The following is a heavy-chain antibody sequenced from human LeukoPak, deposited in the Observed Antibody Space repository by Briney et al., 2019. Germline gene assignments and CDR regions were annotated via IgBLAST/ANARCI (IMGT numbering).Heavy chain of an antibody. V-gene: IGHV3-48*03. D-gene: IGHD3-22*01. J-gene: IGHJ3*02. CDR2: ISSSGSTI. Sequence: GGSLRLSCAASGFTFSSYEMNWVRQAPGKGLEWVSYISSSGSTIYYADSVKGRFTISRDNAKNSLYLQMNSLRAEDTAVYYCARVDDSSGYPGVGALDIWGQGTMVTVSS. CDR3: ARVDDSSGYPGVGALDI. CDR1: GFTFSSYE.